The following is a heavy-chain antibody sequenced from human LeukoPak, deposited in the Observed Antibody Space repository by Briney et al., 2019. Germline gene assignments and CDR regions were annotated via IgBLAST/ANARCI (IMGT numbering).Heavy chain of an antibody. CDR2: INPNSGGT. CDR3: ARVYESSSSKEYAEYFQH. Sequence: ASVKVSCKASGYTFTGYYMHWVRQAPGQGLEWMGWINPNSGGTNYAQKFQGRVTMTRDTSISTAYMELSRLRSDDTAGYYCARVYESSSSKEYAEYFQHWGQGTLVTVSS. CDR1: GYTFTGYY. D-gene: IGHD6-13*01. V-gene: IGHV1-2*02. J-gene: IGHJ1*01.